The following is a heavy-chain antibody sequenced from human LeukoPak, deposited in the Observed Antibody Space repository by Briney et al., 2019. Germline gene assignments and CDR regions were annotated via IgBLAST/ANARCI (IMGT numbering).Heavy chain of an antibody. CDR2: ISGSGGST. J-gene: IGHJ4*02. D-gene: IGHD5-12*01. CDR1: GFTFSSYA. CDR3: AKGGDSGYDSTMRN. Sequence: GGSLRLSCAASGFTFSSYAMSWVRQAPGEGLEWVSAISGSGGSTYYADSVKGRFTISRDNYKNTLYLQMNSLRAEDTDVYYCAKGGDSGYDSTMRNWGQGTLVTVSS. V-gene: IGHV3-23*01.